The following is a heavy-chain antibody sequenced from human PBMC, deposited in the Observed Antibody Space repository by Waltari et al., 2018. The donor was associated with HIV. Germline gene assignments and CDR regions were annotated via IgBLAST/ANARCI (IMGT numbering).Heavy chain of an antibody. D-gene: IGHD3-3*01. CDR1: GFTIDNDV. CDR2: LSWNSDHV. Sequence: EMQLVESGGGLVQPGRSLRLSCSASGFTIDNDVIHWVRQAPGKGLDGVSGLSWNSDHVAYAKSVKGRFTISRDNAKNALYLEMNSLRPEDTALYYCAKSWIFGVAYNGFDMWGQGTMVTVSS. CDR3: AKSWIFGVAYNGFDM. V-gene: IGHV3-9*01. J-gene: IGHJ3*02.